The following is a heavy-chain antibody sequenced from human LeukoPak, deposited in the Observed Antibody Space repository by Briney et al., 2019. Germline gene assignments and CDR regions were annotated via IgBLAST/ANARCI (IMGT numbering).Heavy chain of an antibody. J-gene: IGHJ3*02. CDR3: AKVLGWDWGSTAGGFDI. CDR2: IYHSGST. V-gene: IGHV4-38-2*01. Sequence: SETLSLTCAVSGYSISSGYYWGWIRQPPGKGLGWIASIYHSGSTYYNPSLKSRATISVDTSKNQLSLRLSSVTAADTAVYYCAKVLGWDWGSTAGGFDIWGRGTMVIVSS. CDR1: GYSISSGYY. D-gene: IGHD7-27*01.